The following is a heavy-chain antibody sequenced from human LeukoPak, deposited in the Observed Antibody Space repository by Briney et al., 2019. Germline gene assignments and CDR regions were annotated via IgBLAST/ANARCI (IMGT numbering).Heavy chain of an antibody. CDR2: ISGSGGST. V-gene: IGHV3-23*01. Sequence: GGSLRLSCAASGFTFSSYAMSWVRQVPGKGLEWVSAISGSGGSTYYADSVKGRFTISRDNSNNTLYVQMNSLRVEDTAVYYCAKSGGLSGSGRLAMDVWGQGTTVTVSS. CDR1: GFTFSSYA. D-gene: IGHD3-10*01. J-gene: IGHJ6*02. CDR3: AKSGGLSGSGRLAMDV.